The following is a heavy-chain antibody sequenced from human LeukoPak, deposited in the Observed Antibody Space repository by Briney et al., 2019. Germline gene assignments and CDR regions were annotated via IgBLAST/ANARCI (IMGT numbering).Heavy chain of an antibody. CDR1: GGSISGSNW. CDR3: ARDGQLADYYYYYYMDV. CDR2: IYHSGST. Sequence: PSGTLSLTCAVSGGSISGSNWWSWVRQPPGKGLEWIGEIYHSGSTNYNPSLKSRVTISVDKSKNQFSLKLSSVTAADTAVYYCARDGQLADYYYYYYMDVWGKGTTVTVSS. J-gene: IGHJ6*03. D-gene: IGHD1-1*01. V-gene: IGHV4-4*02.